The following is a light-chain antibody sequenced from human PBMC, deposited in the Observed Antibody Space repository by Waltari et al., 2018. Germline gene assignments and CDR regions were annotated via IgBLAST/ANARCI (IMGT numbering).Light chain of an antibody. J-gene: IGLJ3*02. CDR3: QLYYGGTLV. V-gene: IGLV7-43*01. CDR2: STD. CDR1: TGPVTSDNF. Sequence: QTVVTQEPSLTVSPGGTVTLTCASTTGPVTSDNFPNWFQQQPGQPPRALISSTDNKHSRTPARFSGSLLGGKAALTLSGVQPEDEADYYCQLYYGGTLVFGGGTKVTVL.